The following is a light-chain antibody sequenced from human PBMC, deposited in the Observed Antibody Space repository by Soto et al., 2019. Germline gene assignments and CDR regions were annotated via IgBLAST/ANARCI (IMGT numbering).Light chain of an antibody. CDR2: DNR. CDR3: QSYDSSLSGV. CDR1: SSNIGAGYD. J-gene: IGLJ3*02. V-gene: IGLV1-40*01. Sequence: QSALTQPPSVSGAPGQRVTISCTGSSSNIGAGYDVHWYQQLPGTAPKLLIYDNRNRPSGVPDRFSGSKSGTSASLAITGLQAEDEADYYCQSYDSSLSGVFGGGTKLTVL.